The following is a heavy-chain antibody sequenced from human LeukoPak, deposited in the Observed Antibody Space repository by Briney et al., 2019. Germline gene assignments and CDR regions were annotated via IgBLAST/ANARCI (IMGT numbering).Heavy chain of an antibody. V-gene: IGHV4-39*01. CDR2: IYYSGST. CDR1: GGSISSSRYY. CDR3: ARLVQQLFYYYYMDV. D-gene: IGHD6-13*01. J-gene: IGHJ6*03. Sequence: PSETLSLTFTVSGGSISSSRYYWGWIRPPPGKGLEWIGGIYYSGSTYYNPSLKSRVTISVDTSKNQFSLKLSSVTAADTAVYYCARLVQQLFYYYYMDVWGKGTTVTVSS.